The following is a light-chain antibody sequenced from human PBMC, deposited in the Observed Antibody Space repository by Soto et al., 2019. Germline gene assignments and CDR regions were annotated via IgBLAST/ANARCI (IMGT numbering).Light chain of an antibody. V-gene: IGKV1-39*01. CDR3: QHRGT. J-gene: IGKJ1*01. CDR2: AAS. CDR1: QSISSY. Sequence: DIQITQSPSSLSASVGDRVTITCRASQSISSYLNWYQQKPGKAPKLLIYAASSLQSGVPSRFSGSGSGTDFTLTISSLQPEDFATYYCQHRGTFGQGTKVDIK.